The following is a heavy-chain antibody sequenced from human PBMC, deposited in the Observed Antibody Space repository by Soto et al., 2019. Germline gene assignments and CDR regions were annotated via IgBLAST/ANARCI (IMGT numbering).Heavy chain of an antibody. D-gene: IGHD3-22*01. Sequence: PGGSLRLSCAASGFTFSSYGIHWVRQAPGKGLEWVAVISYDGSNRYYADSVKGRFTISRDNSKNTLYLQMNSLRAEDTAVYYCAKGGYYDSSGYLGWLDYWGQGT. J-gene: IGHJ4*02. CDR2: ISYDGSNR. V-gene: IGHV3-30*18. CDR3: AKGGYYDSSGYLGWLDY. CDR1: GFTFSSYG.